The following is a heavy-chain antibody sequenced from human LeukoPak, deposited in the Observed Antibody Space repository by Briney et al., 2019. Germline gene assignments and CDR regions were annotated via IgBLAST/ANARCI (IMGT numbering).Heavy chain of an antibody. CDR2: FSFTGGT. J-gene: IGHJ3*02. CDR1: DGSISSRNYY. V-gene: IGHV4-39*01. CDR3: ARHVEGTTRDT. D-gene: IGHD5-12*01. Sequence: IPSETLSLTCIVSDGSISSRNYYWGWIRQPPGKGLEWIASFSFTGGTNCKPSLKSRVTISVDTSKNQFSLNLRSATAADTAVYYCARHVEGTTRDTWGQGTMVTVSS.